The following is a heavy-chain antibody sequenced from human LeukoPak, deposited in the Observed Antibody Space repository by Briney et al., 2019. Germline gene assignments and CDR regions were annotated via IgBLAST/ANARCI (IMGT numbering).Heavy chain of an antibody. CDR3: ARDTLLGYCSSTSCYQRWEGAFDI. Sequence: GGSLRLSCAASGFTFDDYGMSWVRQAPGKGLEWVSGINWNGGSTGYADSVKGRFTISRDNAKNSLYLQMNSLRAEDTALYHCARDTLLGYCSSTSCYQRWEGAFDIWGQGTMVTVSS. V-gene: IGHV3-20*01. CDR2: INWNGGST. J-gene: IGHJ3*02. D-gene: IGHD2-2*01. CDR1: GFTFDDYG.